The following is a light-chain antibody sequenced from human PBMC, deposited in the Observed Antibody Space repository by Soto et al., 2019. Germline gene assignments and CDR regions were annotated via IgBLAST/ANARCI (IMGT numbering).Light chain of an antibody. CDR2: GAS. Sequence: EIVMTQSPATLSVSPGERATLSCRAAQSVGSNLAWYQQKPGQAPRLLIYGASTRATGIPVRFSGSGSGPEFTLTISSLQSEDFVVYYCQQYNDWPYTFGQGTKLEIK. J-gene: IGKJ2*01. CDR1: QSVGSN. V-gene: IGKV3-15*01. CDR3: QQYNDWPYT.